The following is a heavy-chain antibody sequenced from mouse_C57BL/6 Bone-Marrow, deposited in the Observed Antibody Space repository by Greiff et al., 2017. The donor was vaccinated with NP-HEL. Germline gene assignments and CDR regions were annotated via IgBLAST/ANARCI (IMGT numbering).Heavy chain of an antibody. CDR2: INPGSGGT. Sequence: QVQLQQSGAELVRPGTSVKVSCKASGYAFTNYLIEWVKQRPGQGLEWIGVINPGSGGTNYNEKFKGKATLTADKSSSTAYMQLSSLTSEDSAVYFCAREDYYSNPFYFDYWGQGTTLTVSS. CDR1: GYAFTNYL. J-gene: IGHJ2*01. CDR3: AREDYYSNPFYFDY. V-gene: IGHV1-54*01. D-gene: IGHD1-1*01.